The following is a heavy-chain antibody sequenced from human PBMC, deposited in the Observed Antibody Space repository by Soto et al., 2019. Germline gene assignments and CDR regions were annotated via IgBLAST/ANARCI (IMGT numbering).Heavy chain of an antibody. D-gene: IGHD4-4*01. V-gene: IGHV1-2*02. CDR1: GSSFSGYY. J-gene: IGHJ6*02. Sequence: ASVKVSCKASGSSFSGYYIHWVLQAPGQGLEWMGRSSPNSGSTSYAQKFQDRVTVTWDTSFSTGYMEMSSLTSDDSAMCWCARGGNLEYSSPGGDYYYAMDVWGQGTAVTVSS. CDR2: SSPNSGST. CDR3: ARGGNLEYSSPGGDYYYAMDV.